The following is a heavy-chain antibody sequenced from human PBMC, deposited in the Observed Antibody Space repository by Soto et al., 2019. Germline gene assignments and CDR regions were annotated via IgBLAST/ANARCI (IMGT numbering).Heavy chain of an antibody. D-gene: IGHD2-2*01. CDR1: GFTFSSYS. J-gene: IGHJ6*03. Sequence: EVQLVESGGGLVKPGGSLRLSCAASGFTFSSYSMNWVRQAPGKGLEWVSSISSSSSYIYYADSVKGRFTISRDNAKNSLYLQMNSLRAEDTAVYYCARDRVVVVPAAMMVDYYYYYMDVWGKGTTVTVSS. CDR2: ISSSSSYI. CDR3: ARDRVVVVPAAMMVDYYYYYMDV. V-gene: IGHV3-21*01.